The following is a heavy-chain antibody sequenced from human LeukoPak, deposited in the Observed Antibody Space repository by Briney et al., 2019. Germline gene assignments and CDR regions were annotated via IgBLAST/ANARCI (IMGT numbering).Heavy chain of an antibody. Sequence: PSQTLSLTCTVSGGSISSGYYYWGWIRQPPGKGLEWIGYIYYSGSTYYNPSLKTRVTISVDTSKNQFSLKLSSVTAADTAVYYCARFMITFGGVIVIDAFDIWGQGTMVTVSS. CDR1: GGSISSGYYY. CDR3: ARFMITFGGVIVIDAFDI. J-gene: IGHJ3*02. V-gene: IGHV4-30-4*01. CDR2: IYYSGST. D-gene: IGHD3-16*02.